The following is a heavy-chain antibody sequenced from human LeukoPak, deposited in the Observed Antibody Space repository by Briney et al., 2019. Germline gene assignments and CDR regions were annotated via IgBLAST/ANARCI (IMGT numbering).Heavy chain of an antibody. D-gene: IGHD4-17*01. J-gene: IGHJ5*02. CDR3: ARHVYMTTTNWFDP. Sequence: PSETLSLTCAVYGGSFSGYYWSWIRQPPGKGLEWIGEINHSGSTNYNPSLKSRVTISVDTSKNQFSLKLSSVTAADTAVYYCARHVYMTTTNWFDPWGQGTLVTVSS. CDR1: GGSFSGYY. CDR2: INHSGST. V-gene: IGHV4-34*01.